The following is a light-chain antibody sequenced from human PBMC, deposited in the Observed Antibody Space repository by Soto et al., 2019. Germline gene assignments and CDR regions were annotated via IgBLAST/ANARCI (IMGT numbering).Light chain of an antibody. CDR3: QQFGTIPFT. V-gene: IGKV3-20*01. J-gene: IGKJ3*01. CDR1: QSVSSTY. CDR2: GAS. Sequence: EIVLTQSPGTLSLSPGERATLSCRASQSVSSTYLGWYQQKPGQAPRLLISGASKRATGIPDGFSGSGSGTDFTLTISRLAPEDFAVYYCQQFGTIPFTFGPGTKVDV.